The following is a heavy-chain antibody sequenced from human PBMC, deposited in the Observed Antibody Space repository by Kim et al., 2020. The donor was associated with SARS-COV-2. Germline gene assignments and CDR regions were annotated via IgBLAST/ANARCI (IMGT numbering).Heavy chain of an antibody. CDR1: GFTFSSYS. Sequence: GGSLRLSCAASGFTFSSYSMNWVRQAPGKGLEWVSYISSSSSTIYYADSVKGRFTISRDNAKNSLYLQMNSLRDEDTAVYYCARGGSYGSYWYFDLWGRGTLVTVSS. V-gene: IGHV3-48*02. D-gene: IGHD1-26*01. CDR2: ISSSSSTI. J-gene: IGHJ2*01. CDR3: ARGGSYGSYWYFDL.